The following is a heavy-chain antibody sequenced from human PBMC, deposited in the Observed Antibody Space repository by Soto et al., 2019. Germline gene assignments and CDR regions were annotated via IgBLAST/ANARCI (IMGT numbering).Heavy chain of an antibody. D-gene: IGHD5-12*01. CDR3: ARDYGDGYYYFDY. Sequence: PGVSLRLSCAASGFTFDDYTMHWVRQAPGKGLEWVAVMSSDGSNIHFAESVKGRFTISRDNSKNTLFLHMDSLRPEDTSVYFCARDYGDGYYYFDYWGQGTLVTVSS. V-gene: IGHV3-30-3*01. CDR2: MSSDGSNI. CDR1: GFTFDDYT. J-gene: IGHJ4*02.